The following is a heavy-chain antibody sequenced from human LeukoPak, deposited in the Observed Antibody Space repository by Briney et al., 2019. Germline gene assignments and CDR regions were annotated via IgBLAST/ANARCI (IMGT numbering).Heavy chain of an antibody. J-gene: IGHJ4*02. Sequence: PGGSLRLSCVASGFSFNNYRMTWVCQAPGKGLEWVANIKQDGSEKQYVDSVKGRFAISRENAKKSLYLQINTLRAEDTAVYYCVRGPHIAATSYWGQGTLVTVSS. CDR3: VRGPHIAATSY. CDR2: IKQDGSEK. CDR1: GFSFNNYR. D-gene: IGHD6-25*01. V-gene: IGHV3-7*03.